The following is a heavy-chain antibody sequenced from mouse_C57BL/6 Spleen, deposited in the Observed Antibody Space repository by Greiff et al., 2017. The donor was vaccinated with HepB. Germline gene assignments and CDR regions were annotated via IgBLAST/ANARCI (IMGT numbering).Heavy chain of an antibody. Sequence: EVMLVESEGGLVQPGRSMKLSCTASGFTFSDYYMAWVRQVPEKGLEWVANINYDGSSTYYLDSLKSRFIISRDNAKNILYLQMSSLKSEDTATYYCARLERNFDYWGQGTTLTVSS. V-gene: IGHV5-16*01. J-gene: IGHJ2*01. CDR3: ARLERNFDY. CDR1: GFTFSDYY. CDR2: INYDGSST.